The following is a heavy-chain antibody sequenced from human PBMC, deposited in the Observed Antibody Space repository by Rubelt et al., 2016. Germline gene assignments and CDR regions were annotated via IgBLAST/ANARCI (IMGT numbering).Heavy chain of an antibody. CDR1: GFSFTAFS. Sequence: QAQLLQSGAEVRKPGASVRVSCKASGFSFTAFSIHWLRQPPGQGLEWMGNVNPNNGGANYAQKFRGRVTMATDTSSSTAYLSSNSLTSADTAGDFCAGARGVLTTIFDYWGQGSRVTVSS. J-gene: IGHJ4*02. D-gene: IGHD5-24*01. CDR2: VNPNNGGA. CDR3: AGARGVLTTIFDY. V-gene: IGHV1-2*02.